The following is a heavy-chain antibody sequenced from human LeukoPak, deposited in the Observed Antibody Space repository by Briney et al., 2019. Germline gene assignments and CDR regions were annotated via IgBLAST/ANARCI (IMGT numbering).Heavy chain of an antibody. CDR2: INPSGGST. D-gene: IGHD3-3*01. V-gene: IGHV1-46*01. J-gene: IGHJ4*02. Sequence: ASVKVSCKASGYTFTSYYMHWVRQAPGQGLEWMGIINPSGGSTSYAQKFQGRVTMTRDTSTSTVYMELSSLRSEVTAVYYCALLLPGDYDLWSGYGYDYWGQGTLVTVSS. CDR3: ALLLPGDYDLWSGYGYDY. CDR1: GYTFTSYY.